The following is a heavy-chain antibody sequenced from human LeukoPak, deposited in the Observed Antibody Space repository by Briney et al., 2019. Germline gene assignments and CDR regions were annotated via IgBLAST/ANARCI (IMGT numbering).Heavy chain of an antibody. CDR1: GFTFDDYA. D-gene: IGHD3-10*01. CDR2: ISGDGGST. Sequence: GGSLRLSCAAPGFTFDDYAMHWVRQAPGKGLEWVSLISGDGGSTYHADSVKGRFTISRDNSKNSLFLQMNSLRTEDTALYFCAKRGGFLRDYYYYGMDVWGQGTTVTVSS. CDR3: AKRGGFLRDYYYYGMDV. J-gene: IGHJ6*02. V-gene: IGHV3-43*02.